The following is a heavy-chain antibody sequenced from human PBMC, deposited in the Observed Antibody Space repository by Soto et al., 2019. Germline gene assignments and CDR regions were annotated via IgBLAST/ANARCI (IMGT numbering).Heavy chain of an antibody. CDR2: INHSGST. D-gene: IGHD2-2*01. V-gene: IGHV4-34*01. J-gene: IGHJ4*02. Sequence: PSETLSLTCAVYGGSFSGYYWSWIRQPPGKGLEWIGEINHSGSTNYNPSLKSRITISLDTSKNQFSLKLSSVAAADTAVYYCARHATEGTPLVSFDSWGQGALVTVSS. CDR1: GGSFSGYY. CDR3: ARHATEGTPLVSFDS.